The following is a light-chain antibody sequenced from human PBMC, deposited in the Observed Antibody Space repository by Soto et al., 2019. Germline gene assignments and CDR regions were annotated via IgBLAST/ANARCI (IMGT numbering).Light chain of an antibody. V-gene: IGKV3-11*01. CDR2: DAS. J-gene: IGKJ4*01. Sequence: EVVLTQSPATLSLSPGDSATLSCRASQSISRSLGWYQQKPGQSPRLLIYDASIRAAGIPARFRGGGSGTDFTLTISSLAPDYFAIYYCQQRGTWPRVTFGGGTKVEIK. CDR3: QQRGTWPRVT. CDR1: QSISRS.